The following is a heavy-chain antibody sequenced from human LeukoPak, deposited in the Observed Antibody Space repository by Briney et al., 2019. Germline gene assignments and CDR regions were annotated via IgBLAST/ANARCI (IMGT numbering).Heavy chain of an antibody. J-gene: IGHJ4*02. CDR3: AKVVPAAISHFDY. Sequence: GGSLRLSCAASGFTFSNYAMSWVRQAPGKGLEWVSAISGSGGRTYYADSVKGRFTISRDNSKNTLYLQMNSLRAVDTAVCYCAKVVPAAISHFDYWGQGTLVTVSS. V-gene: IGHV3-23*01. D-gene: IGHD2-2*02. CDR2: ISGSGGRT. CDR1: GFTFSNYA.